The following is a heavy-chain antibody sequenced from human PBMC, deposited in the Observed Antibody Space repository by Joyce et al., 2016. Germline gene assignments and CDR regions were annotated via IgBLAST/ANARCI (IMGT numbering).Heavy chain of an antibody. CDR3: ARGTRITMVRGVRSDWFDP. D-gene: IGHD3-10*01. V-gene: IGHV4-34*01. J-gene: IGHJ5*02. Sequence: QVQLQQWGAGLLKPSETLSLTCAVYGGSLSGYHGSWIRQSPGKGLEWIGEIHDSGSNNDNPSLKTRVSISVETSKNQFALKLTAATAADTAVYYCARGTRITMVRGVRSDWFDPWGQGTQVTVSS. CDR1: GGSLSGYH. CDR2: IHDSGSN.